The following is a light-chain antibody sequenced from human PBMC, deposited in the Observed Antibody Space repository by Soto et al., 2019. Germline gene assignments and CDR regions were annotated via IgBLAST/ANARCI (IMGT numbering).Light chain of an antibody. CDR1: SSDVGAYNR. V-gene: IGLV2-14*01. J-gene: IGLJ1*01. Sequence: SALTQPASVSGSPGHSITISCTGTSSDVGAYNRVSWYQQHSGKAHKLMIYEVSNLPSGVSNRFTASKSANTASLTISGLQAEDEADYYCLSYTTSSSYVFGTGTKVTVL. CDR3: LSYTTSSSYV. CDR2: EVS.